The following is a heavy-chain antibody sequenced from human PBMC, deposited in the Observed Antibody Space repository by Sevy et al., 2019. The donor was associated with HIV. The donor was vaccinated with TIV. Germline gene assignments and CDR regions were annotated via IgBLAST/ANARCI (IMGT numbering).Heavy chain of an antibody. CDR2: INHSGST. V-gene: IGHV4-34*01. CDR1: GGSFSGYY. D-gene: IGHD3-10*01. Sequence: SETLSLTCAVYGGSFSGYYWSWIRQPPGKGLEWIGEINHSGSTNYNPSLKSRVTISVDTSKNQFSLKLSPVTAADTAVYYCARGLVLLWFRESRGYGMDVWGQGTTVTVSS. J-gene: IGHJ6*02. CDR3: ARGLVLLWFRESRGYGMDV.